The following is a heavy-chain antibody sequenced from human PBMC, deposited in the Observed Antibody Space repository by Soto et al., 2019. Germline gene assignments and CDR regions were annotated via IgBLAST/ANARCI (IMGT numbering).Heavy chain of an antibody. CDR3: ARDRVAAAGTSGSGSLQTPPLARYYYYYGMDV. D-gene: IGHD6-13*01. CDR1: GFTVSSNY. CDR2: IYSGGST. J-gene: IGHJ6*02. Sequence: LRLSCAASGFTVSSNYMSWVRQAPGKGLEWVSVIYSGGSTYYADSVKGRFTISRDNSKNTLYLQMNSLRAEDTAVYYCARDRVAAAGTSGSGSLQTPPLARYYYYYGMDVWGQGTTVTVSS. V-gene: IGHV3-53*01.